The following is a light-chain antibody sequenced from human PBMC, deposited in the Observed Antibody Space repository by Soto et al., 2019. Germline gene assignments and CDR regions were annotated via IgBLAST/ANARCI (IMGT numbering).Light chain of an antibody. CDR3: CSYAGSYTFEV. J-gene: IGLJ1*01. Sequence: ALTQLGSVSGSPGESVTISCTGTSSDVGGYNYVSWYQQHPGKAPKLMIYDVSKRPSGVPDRFSGSKSGNTASLTISGLQAEDEADYYCCSYAGSYTFEVFGTGTKVTVL. V-gene: IGLV2-11*01. CDR1: SSDVGGYNY. CDR2: DVS.